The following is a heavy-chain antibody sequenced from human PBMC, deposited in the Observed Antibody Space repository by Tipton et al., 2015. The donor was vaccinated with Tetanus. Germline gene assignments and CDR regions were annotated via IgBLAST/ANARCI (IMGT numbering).Heavy chain of an antibody. Sequence: TLSLTCTVSGGSISSGGYYWTWIRQRPGKGLEWIGDIYSFGSTYYHPSLKGRVTISMDTSKNQFFLDLNSVTAADTAVYYCARDQARGSRGWNYFDYWGQGALVTVSS. CDR2: IYSFGST. CDR3: ARDQARGSRGWNYFDY. V-gene: IGHV4-31*03. CDR1: GGSISSGGYY. D-gene: IGHD1-26*01. J-gene: IGHJ4*02.